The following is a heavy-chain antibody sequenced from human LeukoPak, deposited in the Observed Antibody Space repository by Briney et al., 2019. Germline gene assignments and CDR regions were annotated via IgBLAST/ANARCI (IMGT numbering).Heavy chain of an antibody. V-gene: IGHV1-2*02. CDR3: ARVPGYSSSWYVGAFDI. J-gene: IGHJ3*02. Sequence: DSVTVSCKASGYTFTGYYMHWVRQAPGQGLEWMGWINPNSGGTNYAQKFQGRVTMTRDTSISTAYMELSRLRSDDTAVYYCARVPGYSSSWYVGAFDIWGQGTMVTVSS. CDR1: GYTFTGYY. D-gene: IGHD6-13*01. CDR2: INPNSGGT.